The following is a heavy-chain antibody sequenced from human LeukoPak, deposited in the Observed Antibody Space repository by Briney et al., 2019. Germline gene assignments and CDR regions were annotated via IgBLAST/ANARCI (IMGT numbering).Heavy chain of an antibody. Sequence: GGSLRLSCAASGFTFSSYWMSWVRQAPGKGLEWVANIKQDGREKYYVDSVKGRFTISRDNAKNSLYLQMDSLTAEDTAVYYCTRKGSQWDFLVDYWGQGTRVAVSP. CDR2: IKQDGREK. CDR3: TRKGSQWDFLVDY. V-gene: IGHV3-7*01. D-gene: IGHD2/OR15-2a*01. CDR1: GFTFSSYW. J-gene: IGHJ4*02.